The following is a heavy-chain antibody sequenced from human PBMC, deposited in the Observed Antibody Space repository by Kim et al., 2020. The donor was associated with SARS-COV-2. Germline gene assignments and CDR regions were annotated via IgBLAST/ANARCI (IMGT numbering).Heavy chain of an antibody. J-gene: IGHJ6*02. Sequence: SETLSLTCTVSGGSISSRSYYWGWIRQPPGKGLEWVGNVFYSGSTYYNPSLKSRVTISVDTSKNQFSLKLTSVTAADTAVYYCARGGDGLTYYYYFYAMDVWGQGTTVTVSS. CDR1: GGSISSRSYY. V-gene: IGHV4-39*07. CDR2: VFYSGST. D-gene: IGHD3-9*01. CDR3: ARGGDGLTYYYYFYAMDV.